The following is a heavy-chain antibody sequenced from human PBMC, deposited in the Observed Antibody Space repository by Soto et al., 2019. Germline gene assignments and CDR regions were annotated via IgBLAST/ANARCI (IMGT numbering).Heavy chain of an antibody. CDR2: IYYSGST. V-gene: IGHV4-39*01. J-gene: IGHJ6*03. CDR1: GGSISSSSYY. D-gene: IGHD3-9*01. Sequence: QLQLQESGPGLVKPSETLSLTCTVSGGSISSSSYYWGWIRQPPGKGLEWIGSIYYSGSTYYNPSLKSRVTISVDTSKNQFSLKLSSVTAADTAVYYCARHVEGYDIIPSPYYYYMDVWGKGTTVTVSS. CDR3: ARHVEGYDIIPSPYYYYMDV.